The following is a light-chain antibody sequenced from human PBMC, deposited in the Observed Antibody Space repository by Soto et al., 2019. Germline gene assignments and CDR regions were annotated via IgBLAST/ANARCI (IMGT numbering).Light chain of an antibody. J-gene: IGLJ2*01. CDR3: QAWDSSTVV. CDR2: QDS. V-gene: IGLV3-1*01. Sequence: SYELTQPPSVSVSPGQTASITCSGDKLGDKYACWYQQKPGQSPVLVIYQDSKRPSGIPERFSGSNSGNTATLTISGTQAIDEADYYCQAWDSSTVVFDGGTKLTVL. CDR1: KLGDKY.